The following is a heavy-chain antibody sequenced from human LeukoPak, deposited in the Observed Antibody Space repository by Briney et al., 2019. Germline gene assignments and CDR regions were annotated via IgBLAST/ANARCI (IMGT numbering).Heavy chain of an antibody. Sequence: ASVRVSCKASGGTFSSYTISWVRQAPGQGLEWMGRIIPILGIANYAQKFRGRVTITADKSTSTAYMELSSLRSEDTAVYYCAAHARLGDSRLDYWGQGTLVTVSS. CDR3: AAHARLGDSRLDY. D-gene: IGHD3-16*01. V-gene: IGHV1-69*02. CDR2: IIPILGIA. CDR1: GGTFSSYT. J-gene: IGHJ4*02.